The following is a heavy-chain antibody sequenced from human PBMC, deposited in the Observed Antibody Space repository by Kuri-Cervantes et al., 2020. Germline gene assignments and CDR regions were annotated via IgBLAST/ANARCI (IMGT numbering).Heavy chain of an antibody. D-gene: IGHD5-12*01. CDR1: GYTFTSYG. Sequence: ASVKVSCKASGYTFTSYGISWVRQAPGQGLEWMGWISAYNGNTNYAQKLQGRVTMTTDTSTSTAYTELRSLRSDDTAVYYCARDGGFKVATIDYWGQGTLVTVSS. J-gene: IGHJ4*02. V-gene: IGHV1-18*01. CDR3: ARDGGFKVATIDY. CDR2: ISAYNGNT.